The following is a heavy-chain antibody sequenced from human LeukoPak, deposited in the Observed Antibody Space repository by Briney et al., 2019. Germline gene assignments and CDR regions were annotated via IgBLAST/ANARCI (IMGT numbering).Heavy chain of an antibody. V-gene: IGHV3-21*01. CDR1: GFTFSSYS. CDR2: ISSGGMWI. Sequence: GGSLRLSCAASGFTFSSYSMNWVRQAPGKGLEWVSSISSGGMWIYYADSLKGRFTISRDNAKNSLYLQMDSLRAEDTAVYYCARDPYNCWGQGSLVTVSS. CDR3: ARDPYNC. J-gene: IGHJ4*02.